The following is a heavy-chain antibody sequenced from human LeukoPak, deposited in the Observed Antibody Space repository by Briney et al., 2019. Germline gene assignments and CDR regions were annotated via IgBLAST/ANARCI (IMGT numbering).Heavy chain of an antibody. CDR3: ARDKGYCSSTSCPPAGYYYYYGMDV. V-gene: IGHV4-39*02. Sequence: ETLSLTCTVSGGSISSSSYYWGWIRQPPGKGLEWIGSIYYSGSTYYNPSLKSRVTISVDTSKNQFSLKLSSVTAADTAVYYCARDKGYCSSTSCPPAGYYYYYGMDVWGQGTTVTVSS. D-gene: IGHD2-2*01. CDR2: IYYSGST. J-gene: IGHJ6*02. CDR1: GGSISSSSYY.